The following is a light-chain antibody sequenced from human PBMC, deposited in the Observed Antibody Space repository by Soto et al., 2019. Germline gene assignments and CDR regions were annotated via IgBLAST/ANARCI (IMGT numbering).Light chain of an antibody. V-gene: IGKV1-39*01. CDR1: QSISSY. Sequence: DIQMTQSPSSLSASVGDRVTITCRASQSISSYLNWYQQKPGQAPKVLIYAASTLQSGVPSRFSGSGSGTAFTLTISSLQPEDFATYYCQQSYDTPDTFGQGTKLEIK. CDR3: QQSYDTPDT. J-gene: IGKJ2*01. CDR2: AAS.